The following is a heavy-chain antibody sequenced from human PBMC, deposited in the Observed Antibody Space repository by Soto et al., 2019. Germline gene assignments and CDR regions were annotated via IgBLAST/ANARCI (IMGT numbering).Heavy chain of an antibody. CDR1: GFTFSSYA. Sequence: PGGSLRLSCAASGFTFSSYAMHWVRQAPGKGLEWVAVISYDGSNKYYADSVKGRFTISRDNSKNTLYLEMNSLRAEDTAVDYCARESEDLTSNFDYWGQGTLVTVSS. CDR3: ARESEDLTSNFDY. V-gene: IGHV3-30-3*01. CDR2: ISYDGSNK. J-gene: IGHJ4*02.